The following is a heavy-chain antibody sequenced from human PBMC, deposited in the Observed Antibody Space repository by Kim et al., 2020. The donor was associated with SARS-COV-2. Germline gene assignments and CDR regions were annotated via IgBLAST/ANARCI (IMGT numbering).Heavy chain of an antibody. D-gene: IGHD6-13*01. Sequence: SETLSLTCTVSGGSISSYYWSWIRQPAGKGLEWIGRIYTSGSTNYNPSLKSPVTMSVDTSKNQFSLKLSSVTAADTAVYYCARVQTTQQLVREGGFRYYSSGMDVWGQGTTVTVSS. CDR2: IYTSGST. CDR1: GGSISSYY. J-gene: IGHJ6*02. V-gene: IGHV4-4*07. CDR3: ARVQTTQQLVREGGFRYYSSGMDV.